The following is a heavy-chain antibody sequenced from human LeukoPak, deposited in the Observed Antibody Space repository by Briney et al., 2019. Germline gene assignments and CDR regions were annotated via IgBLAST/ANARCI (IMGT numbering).Heavy chain of an antibody. CDR3: AKNYYTGLSPPFAD. D-gene: IGHD3-3*01. CDR1: GFTFSSYS. J-gene: IGHJ4*02. CDR2: ISSGSITI. Sequence: GGSLRLSCAASGFTFSSYSMHWVRQAPGKGLEWVSYISSGSITIYYADSVKGRFTISRDNAKNSLYLQMNSLRAEDTAVYYCAKNYYTGLSPPFADWGRGTLVAASA. V-gene: IGHV3-48*01.